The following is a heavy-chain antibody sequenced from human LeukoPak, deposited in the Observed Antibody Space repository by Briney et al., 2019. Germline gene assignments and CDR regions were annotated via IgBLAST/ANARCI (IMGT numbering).Heavy chain of an antibody. CDR1: GFTSSSYS. Sequence: GGSLRLSCAASGFTSSSYSMNWVRQAPGKGLEWVSSISSSSSYIYYADSVKGRFTISRDNAKNSLYLQMNSLRAEDTAVYYCAGDYGSGSHRAFDIWGQGTMVTVSS. V-gene: IGHV3-21*01. CDR3: AGDYGSGSHRAFDI. CDR2: ISSSSSYI. J-gene: IGHJ3*02. D-gene: IGHD3-10*01.